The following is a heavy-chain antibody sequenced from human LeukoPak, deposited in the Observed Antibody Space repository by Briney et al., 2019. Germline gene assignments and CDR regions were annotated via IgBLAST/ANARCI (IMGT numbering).Heavy chain of an antibody. D-gene: IGHD6-19*01. CDR3: ARGSSGWSGMDYYYYGMDV. CDR1: GGTFSSYA. V-gene: IGHV1-69*04. J-gene: IGHJ6*02. CDR2: IIPILGIA. Sequence: GASVKVSCKASGGTFSSYAISWVRQAPGQGLEWMGRIIPILGIANYAQKFQGRVTITADKSTSTAYMELSSLRSEDTAVYYCARGSSGWSGMDYYYYGMDVWGQGTTVTVSS.